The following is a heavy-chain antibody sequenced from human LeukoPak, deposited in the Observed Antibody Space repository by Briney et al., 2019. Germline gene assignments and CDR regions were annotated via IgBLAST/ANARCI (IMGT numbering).Heavy chain of an antibody. Sequence: PGGSLRLSCAASGLTVSSNYMSWVRQAPGKGLEWVSVIYSGGDTYYADSVKGRFTISRHNSKNTLYLQTNSLRPEDTAVYYCARAGGSYGNWGQGTLVTVSS. D-gene: IGHD1-26*01. CDR2: IYSGGDT. J-gene: IGHJ4*02. CDR1: GLTVSSNY. CDR3: ARAGGSYGN. V-gene: IGHV3-53*01.